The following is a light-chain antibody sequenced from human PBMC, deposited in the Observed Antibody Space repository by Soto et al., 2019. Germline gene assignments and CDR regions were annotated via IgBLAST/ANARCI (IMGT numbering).Light chain of an antibody. CDR1: QNIGTY. Sequence: DIQMTQSPSTLSASVGDRVTITCRASQNIGTYLAWYQQKPGKAPKFLIYQASSLENGVPSRFRGSGSGTEFSLTISSLQFDDSAIYYCQQYVSLPITFGQGTRLEIK. J-gene: IGKJ5*01. V-gene: IGKV1-5*03. CDR2: QAS. CDR3: QQYVSLPIT.